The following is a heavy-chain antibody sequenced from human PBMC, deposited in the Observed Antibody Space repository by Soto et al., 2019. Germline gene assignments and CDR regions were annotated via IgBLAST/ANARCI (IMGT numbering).Heavy chain of an antibody. CDR1: GFTVDDYA. D-gene: IGHD4-17*01. J-gene: IGHJ4*02. CDR2: ISWNSETI. Sequence: EVQLVESGGGLVQPGRSLRLSCAASGFTVDDYAMHWVRQAPGKGLEWVSGISWNSETIDYADSVKGRFTISRDNAXSSXFLQMNSLRPDDTALYYCAKDMKWGGMTTIHYFDSWGQGTLVTVSS. V-gene: IGHV3-9*01. CDR3: AKDMKWGGMTTIHYFDS.